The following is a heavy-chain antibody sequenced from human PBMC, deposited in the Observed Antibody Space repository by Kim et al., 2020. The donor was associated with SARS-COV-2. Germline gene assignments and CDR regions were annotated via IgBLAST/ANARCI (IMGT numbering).Heavy chain of an antibody. J-gene: IGHJ4*02. D-gene: IGHD4-17*01. V-gene: IGHV3-23*03. CDR3: AKDVHDYGDYYFDY. Sequence: GGSLRHSCAASGFTFSSYAMSWVRQAPGKGLEWVSVIYSGGSSTYYADSVKGRFTISRDNSKNTLYLQMNSLRAEDTAVYYCAKDVHDYGDYYFDYWGQGTLVTVSS. CDR1: GFTFSSYA. CDR2: IYSGGSST.